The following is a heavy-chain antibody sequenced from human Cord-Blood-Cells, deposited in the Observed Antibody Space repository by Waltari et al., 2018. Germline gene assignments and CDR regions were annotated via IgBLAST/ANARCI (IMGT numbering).Heavy chain of an antibody. D-gene: IGHD3-16*01. J-gene: IGHJ3*02. Sequence: QLVESGGGLIQPGGSLSLAVAASGFTVSSHYMRWVRQAQGQGLAWFSVIYSGGSTYYADSVKGRFTIARDNSKNTLYLQMNSRRAEDTAVYYCARGGGIRRDAFDIWGQGTMVTVSS. CDR3: ARGGGIRRDAFDI. V-gene: IGHV3-53*01. CDR1: GFTVSSHY. CDR2: IYSGGST.